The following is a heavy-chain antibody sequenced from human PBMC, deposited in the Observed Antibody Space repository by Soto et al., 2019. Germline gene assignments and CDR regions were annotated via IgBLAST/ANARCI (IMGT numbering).Heavy chain of an antibody. Sequence: ASVKVSCKVSGYTLTELSMHWVRQAPGKGLEWMGGFDPEDGETIYAQKFQGRVTMTEDTSTDTAYMELSSLRPEDTAVYYCATDRDGYNYNWFDPWGQGTLVTVS. V-gene: IGHV1-24*01. CDR3: ATDRDGYNYNWFDP. D-gene: IGHD1-1*01. J-gene: IGHJ5*02. CDR2: FDPEDGET. CDR1: GYTLTELS.